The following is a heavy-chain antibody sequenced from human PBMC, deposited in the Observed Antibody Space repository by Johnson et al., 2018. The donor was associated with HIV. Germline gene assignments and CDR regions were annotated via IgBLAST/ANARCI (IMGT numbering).Heavy chain of an antibody. J-gene: IGHJ3*02. V-gene: IGHV3-30*04. D-gene: IGHD3-16*01. CDR2: ISYDGSDK. Sequence: QVQLVESGGGVVQPGRSLRLSCAASGFTFSSYAMHWVRQAPGKGLEWVAVISYDGSDKDYADSVKGRFTISRDNSKNTLYLQMNSLRAEDTAVYYCARRGRRADDAFDIWGQGTMVTVSS. CDR3: ARRGRRADDAFDI. CDR1: GFTFSSYA.